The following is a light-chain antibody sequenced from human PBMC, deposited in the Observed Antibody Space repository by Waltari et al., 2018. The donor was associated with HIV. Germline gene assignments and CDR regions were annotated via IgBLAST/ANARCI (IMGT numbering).Light chain of an antibody. J-gene: IGLJ2*01. CDR2: ELI. Sequence: QSALTQPASVSGSPGQSITISCTGTSSDIGGYDYVSWYQQHPGKAPKLIIYELIIRPSGVSHVFAGSKSGSTASLTISGLQAEDEAVYYCSSYTTSSPLYVGFGGGTKLTVL. CDR3: SSYTTSSPLYVG. V-gene: IGLV2-14*01. CDR1: SSDIGGYDY.